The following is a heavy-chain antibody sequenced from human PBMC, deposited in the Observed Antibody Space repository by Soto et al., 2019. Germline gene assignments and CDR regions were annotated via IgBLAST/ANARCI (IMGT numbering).Heavy chain of an antibody. J-gene: IGHJ3*02. CDR2: IRQEGREK. CDR1: GFPLSSNG. D-gene: IGHD2-15*01. CDR3: ARVRGLGYCSGGSCYFAFDI. V-gene: IGHV3-7*01. Sequence: EVQLVESGGGLVQPGGSLRPSWAAFGFPLSSNGWSWVRQAPGKGRGWGAKIRQEGREKYYVDPVKGRFTSSRDNAKNSLYLQMNSLRAEDTAVYYCARVRGLGYCSGGSCYFAFDIWGQGTMVTVSS.